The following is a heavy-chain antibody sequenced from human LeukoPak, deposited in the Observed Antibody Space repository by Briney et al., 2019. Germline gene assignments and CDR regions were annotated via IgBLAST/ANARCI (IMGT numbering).Heavy chain of an antibody. CDR1: GGSISSTSYY. Sequence: PSETLSLTCTVSGGSISSTSYYWGWIRQPPGKGLEWIGSIYYSGSTYSNPSLKSRVTISVDTSKNQFSLKLSSVTAADTAVYYCARHNPFWSGPYSGLYYFDYWGQGTLVTVSS. J-gene: IGHJ4*02. CDR3: ARHNPFWSGPYSGLYYFDY. D-gene: IGHD3-3*01. CDR2: IYYSGST. V-gene: IGHV4-39*01.